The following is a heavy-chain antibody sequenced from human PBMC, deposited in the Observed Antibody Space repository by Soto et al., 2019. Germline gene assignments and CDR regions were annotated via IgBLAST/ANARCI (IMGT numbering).Heavy chain of an antibody. CDR1: GGSFSGYY. CDR3: ASSSSWYSEHVAYYYYGMDV. CDR2: INHSGST. J-gene: IGHJ6*02. V-gene: IGHV4-34*01. D-gene: IGHD6-13*01. Sequence: QVQLQQWGAGLLKPSETLSLTCAVYGGSFSGYYWSWIRQPPGKGLEWIGEINHSGSTNYNPSLKSGVTISVDTSKHQFSLKLSSVTAADTAVYYCASSSSWYSEHVAYYYYGMDVWGQGTTVTVSS.